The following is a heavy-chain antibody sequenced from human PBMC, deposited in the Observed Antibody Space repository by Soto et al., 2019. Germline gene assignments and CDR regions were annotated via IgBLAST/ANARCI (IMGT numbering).Heavy chain of an antibody. J-gene: IGHJ5*02. CDR2: ISGSGSDM. V-gene: IGHV3-48*01. D-gene: IGHD2-21*02. Sequence: PGGSLRLSCAASGFTFSSYSMNWVRQAPGKGPEWVSYISGSGSDMFYADSVKGRFTISRDNAKNSLYLQMNSLRAEDTAVYYCALGLETAWFDPWGQGTLVTVSS. CDR1: GFTFSSYS. CDR3: ALGLETAWFDP.